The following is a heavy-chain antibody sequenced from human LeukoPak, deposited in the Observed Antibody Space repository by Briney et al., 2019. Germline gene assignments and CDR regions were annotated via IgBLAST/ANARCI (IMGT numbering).Heavy chain of an antibody. CDR3: ARAPTARNWFDP. CDR2: IYYSGST. V-gene: IGHV4-59*01. CDR1: GGPISSYY. Sequence: PSETLSLTCTVSGGPISSYYWSWIRQPPGKGLEWIGYIYYSGSTNYNPSLKSRVTISVDTSKNQFSLKLSSVTAADTAVYYCARAPTARNWFDPWGQGTLVTVSS. J-gene: IGHJ5*02.